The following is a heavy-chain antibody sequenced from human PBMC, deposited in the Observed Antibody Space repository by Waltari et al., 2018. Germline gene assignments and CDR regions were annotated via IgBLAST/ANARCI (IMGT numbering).Heavy chain of an antibody. D-gene: IGHD3-10*01. Sequence: QVQLQESGPGLVKPSQTLSLTCTVSGGSISSGGYYWSWIRQHPGKGLEWIGYIYYSGRTYYNPALKSRVTITVDTSKNQFSLKLSSVTAADTAVYYCARDKAEGVWSEPYNWFDPWGQGTLVTVSA. V-gene: IGHV4-31*03. J-gene: IGHJ5*02. CDR3: ARDKAEGVWSEPYNWFDP. CDR1: GGSISSGGYY. CDR2: IYYSGRT.